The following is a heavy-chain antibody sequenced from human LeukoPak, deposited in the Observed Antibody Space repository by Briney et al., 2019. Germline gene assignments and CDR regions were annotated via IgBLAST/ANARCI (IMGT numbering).Heavy chain of an antibody. V-gene: IGHV4-61*02. CDR1: GGSISSGSYY. Sequence: PSETLSLTCTVSGGSISSGSYYWSWIRQPAGKGLEWIGRIYTSGSTNYNPSLKSRVTISVDTSKNQFSLKLSSVTAADTAVYYCARGPDRRGFDPWGQGTLVTVSS. CDR2: IYTSGST. J-gene: IGHJ5*02. CDR3: ARGPDRRGFDP.